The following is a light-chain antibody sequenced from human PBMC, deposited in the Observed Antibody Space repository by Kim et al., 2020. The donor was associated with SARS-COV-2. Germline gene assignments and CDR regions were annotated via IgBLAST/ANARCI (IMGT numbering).Light chain of an antibody. V-gene: IGLV1-44*01. J-gene: IGLJ3*02. Sequence: QSVLTQSPSASGTPGQRVSISCSGSTSNIGRNTVNWYQQVPGTAPKLLIYTNNERPSGVPDRFSGSKSGTSASLAISGLQSEDEADYYCAVWDDRLNGPVFGGGTQLTVL. CDR2: TNN. CDR1: TSNIGRNT. CDR3: AVWDDRLNGPV.